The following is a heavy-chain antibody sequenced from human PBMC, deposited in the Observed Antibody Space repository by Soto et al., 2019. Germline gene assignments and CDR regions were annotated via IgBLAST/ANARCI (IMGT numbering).Heavy chain of an antibody. J-gene: IGHJ5*02. Sequence: QVQLVESGGGVVQPGRSLRLSCAASGFIFSSYGMHWVRQAPGKGLEWVAVISYDGSNKYYADSVKGRFTISRDNSKNTLYLQMNSLRAEDTAVYYCAKDRAAAAWGQGTLVTVSS. CDR1: GFIFSSYG. V-gene: IGHV3-30*18. D-gene: IGHD6-13*01. CDR2: ISYDGSNK. CDR3: AKDRAAAA.